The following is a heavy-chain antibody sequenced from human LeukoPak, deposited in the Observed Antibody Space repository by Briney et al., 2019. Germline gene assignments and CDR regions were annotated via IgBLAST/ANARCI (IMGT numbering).Heavy chain of an antibody. J-gene: IGHJ5*02. CDR3: ARGSGSYYRSIGIDP. CDR1: GYTFTSYG. V-gene: IGHV1-18*01. CDR2: ISAYNGNT. Sequence: GASVKVSCKASGYTFTSYGISWVRQAPGQGLEWMGWISAYNGNTNYAQKLQGRVTMTTDTSTSTAYMELRSLRSDDTAVYYCARGSGSYYRSIGIDPWGQGTLVTVSS. D-gene: IGHD3-10*01.